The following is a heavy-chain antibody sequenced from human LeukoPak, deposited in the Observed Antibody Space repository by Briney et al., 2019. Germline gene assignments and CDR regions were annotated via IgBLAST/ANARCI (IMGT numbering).Heavy chain of an antibody. J-gene: IGHJ3*02. CDR1: GGSISSYY. CDR3: ARALLPYYDILTGYYKHPIDAFDI. D-gene: IGHD3-9*01. CDR2: IYTSETT. V-gene: IGHV4-4*07. Sequence: SETLSLTCTVSGGSISSYYWSSIRQPAGKGLEWIGRIYTSETTNYNPSLKSRVTMSVDTSKNQFSLKLSSVTAADTALYYCARALLPYYDILTGYYKHPIDAFDIWGQGTMVTVSS.